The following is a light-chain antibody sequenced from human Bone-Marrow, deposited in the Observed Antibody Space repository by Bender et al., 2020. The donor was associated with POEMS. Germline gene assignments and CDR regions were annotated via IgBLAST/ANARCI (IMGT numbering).Light chain of an antibody. V-gene: IGLV1-40*01. CDR3: QSYDTSLSGSAV. CDR2: ANT. CDR1: TSNIGAGYE. Sequence: QSVLTQPPSVSGAPGQRVTLSCSGTTSNIGAGYEVHWYQQLPGTAPKLLIYANTIRPSGVPDRFSGSRSGTSASLAITGLQAEDEADYYCQSYDTSLSGSAVFGTGTKVTVL. J-gene: IGLJ1*01.